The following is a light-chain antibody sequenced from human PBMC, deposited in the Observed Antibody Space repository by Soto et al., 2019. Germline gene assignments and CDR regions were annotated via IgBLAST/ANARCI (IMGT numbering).Light chain of an antibody. J-gene: IGLJ3*02. CDR3: QVWVACGDHWV. Sequence: SYELTQSPSVSVAPGQTARIPCGGNNIGSKNVHWYQQKPGQAPVLVVYDDTDRPSGIPERFSGSNSGNTATLTISRVEAGDEADYYCQVWVACGDHWVFGGGTKLTVL. V-gene: IGLV3-21*02. CDR1: NIGSKN. CDR2: DDT.